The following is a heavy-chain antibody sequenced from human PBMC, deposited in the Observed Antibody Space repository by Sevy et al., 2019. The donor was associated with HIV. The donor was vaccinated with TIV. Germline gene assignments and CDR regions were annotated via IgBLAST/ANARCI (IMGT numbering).Heavy chain of an antibody. V-gene: IGHV1-2*02. CDR3: ARLTTMPTSDLYGMDV. CDR2: INPNDGVT. Sequence: ASVKVSCKASGYTFTDYYIHWVRQAPGQGLEWMAWINPNDGVTNYAQRFQGGVTVTRDTSISTAYTELRRLRSDDTAIYYCARLTTMPTSDLYGMDVWGQGTTVTVSS. CDR1: GYTFTDYY. D-gene: IGHD1-1*01. J-gene: IGHJ6*02.